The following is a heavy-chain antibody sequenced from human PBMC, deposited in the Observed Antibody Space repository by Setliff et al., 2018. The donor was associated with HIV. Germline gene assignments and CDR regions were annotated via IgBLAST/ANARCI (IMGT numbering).Heavy chain of an antibody. CDR3: ARLAQYLDYSDTTNAFDI. Sequence: PGESLKISCKGFGYSFSTYWIGWVRQMPGKGLEWMGILYPTDSDTVYSPSFQGQVTMSADKSINTAYLQWSSLKASDTAMYLCARLAQYLDYSDTTNAFDIWGQGTVVTVSS. D-gene: IGHD3-22*01. J-gene: IGHJ3*02. V-gene: IGHV5-51*01. CDR2: LYPTDSDT. CDR1: GYSFSTYW.